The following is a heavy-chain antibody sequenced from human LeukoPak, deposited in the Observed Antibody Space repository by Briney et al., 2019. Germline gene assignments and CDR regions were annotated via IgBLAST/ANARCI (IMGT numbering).Heavy chain of an antibody. CDR2: ITNSGDNT. CDR3: AKAPMEDTWYIHFDY. V-gene: IGHV3-23*01. J-gene: IGHJ4*02. CDR1: GFTFSSYS. D-gene: IGHD6-13*01. Sequence: GGSLRLSCAASGFTFSSYSMNWVRQAPGKGLEWVSAITNSGDNTYYADSVKGRFTISRDNSKNTLYLQINSLRAEDTAIYYCAKAPMEDTWYIHFDYWGQGTLVTVSS.